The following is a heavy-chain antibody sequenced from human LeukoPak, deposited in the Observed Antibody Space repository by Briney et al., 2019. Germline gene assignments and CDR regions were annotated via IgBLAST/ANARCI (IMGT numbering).Heavy chain of an antibody. Sequence: GGSLRLSCAASGFTFSSYAMSWVRQAPGKGLEWVSAISGSGGSTYYADSVKGRFTISRDNSKNTLYLQMNSLRAEDTAVYYCAKRAPMVRGRTDYQYGMDVWGQGTTVTVSS. CDR3: AKRAPMVRGRTDYQYGMDV. J-gene: IGHJ6*02. D-gene: IGHD3-10*01. CDR1: GFTFSSYA. CDR2: ISGSGGST. V-gene: IGHV3-23*01.